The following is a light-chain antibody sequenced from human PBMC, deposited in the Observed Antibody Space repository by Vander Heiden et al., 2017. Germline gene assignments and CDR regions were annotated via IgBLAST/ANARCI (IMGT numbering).Light chain of an antibody. CDR2: EVS. Sequence: ARNECSSGSASPGQSITNSCTGTSSVVGSYNLVSWYQQHPGKAPKLMIYEVSKRPSGVSNRFSGSKSGNTASLTISGCNAEEWADYYCCCNAVSSTSYVFGAGTKVTVL. CDR1: SSVVGSYNL. CDR3: CCNAVSSTSYV. J-gene: IGLJ1*01. V-gene: IGLV2-23*02.